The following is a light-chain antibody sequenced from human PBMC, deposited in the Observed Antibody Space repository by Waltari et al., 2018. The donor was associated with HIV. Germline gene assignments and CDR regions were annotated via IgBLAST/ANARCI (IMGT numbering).Light chain of an antibody. J-gene: IGLJ2*01. CDR1: SSNIGSNT. V-gene: IGLV1-44*01. Sequence: QSVLTQPPSASGTPGQRVTIPCSGSSSNIGSNTVNCYQQLPGTAPKLLIYSNNQRPSGVADRFSGSKSGTSASLAISGLQSEDEADYYCAAWDDSLNGVVFGGGTKLTVL. CDR2: SNN. CDR3: AAWDDSLNGVV.